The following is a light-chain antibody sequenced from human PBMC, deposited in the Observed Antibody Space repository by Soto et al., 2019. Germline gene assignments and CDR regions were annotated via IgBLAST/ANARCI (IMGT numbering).Light chain of an antibody. CDR2: GAS. CDR1: QSVGSSY. J-gene: IGKJ1*01. CDR3: QNYDTSPT. Sequence: EIVLTQSPGTLSLSAGERATLSCRASQSVGSSYLARYQQKPGQAPTVLIYGASSRATGIPDRFSGSGSGTDFTLTISRLEPEDFAVYYCQNYDTSPTFGQGTKVDIK. V-gene: IGKV3-20*01.